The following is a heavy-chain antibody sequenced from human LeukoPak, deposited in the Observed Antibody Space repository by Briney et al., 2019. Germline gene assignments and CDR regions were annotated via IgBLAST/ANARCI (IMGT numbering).Heavy chain of an antibody. CDR3: AEGYCSSTSCYPFDY. D-gene: IGHD2-2*01. Sequence: GGSLRLSCAASGFTFSSYGMHWVRQAPGKGLEWVAVIWYDGSNKYYADSVKGRFTISRDNSKNTLYLQMNSLRAEDTAVYYCAEGYCSSTSCYPFDYWGQGTLVTVSS. CDR2: IWYDGSNK. J-gene: IGHJ4*02. CDR1: GFTFSSYG. V-gene: IGHV3-30*02.